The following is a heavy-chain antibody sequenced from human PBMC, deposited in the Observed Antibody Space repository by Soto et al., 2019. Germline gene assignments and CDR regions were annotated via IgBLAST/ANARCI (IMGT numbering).Heavy chain of an antibody. CDR3: ARHRIEVVWRGFDF. CDR2: SSYNGGT. D-gene: IGHD3-10*01. Sequence: TLSLTCTVSTDSSSFTNSYWGWIRQPPGKGLQWIGSSSYNGGTFYNPSLKGRVVISFDTSKKQSSLQVTSVTAADTAVYFCARHRIEVVWRGFDFWGQGSPVTVSS. J-gene: IGHJ4*02. V-gene: IGHV4-39*01. CDR1: TDSSSFTNSY.